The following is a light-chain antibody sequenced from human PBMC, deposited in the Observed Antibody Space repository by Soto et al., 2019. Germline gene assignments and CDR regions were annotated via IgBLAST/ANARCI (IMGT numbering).Light chain of an antibody. CDR3: QQYDNLPLT. CDR2: DAS. J-gene: IGKJ4*01. CDR1: QDIRNY. Sequence: DIQMTQSPPSLSASVGDRVTITCQASQDIRNYLHWYQQKPGKAPKLLIYDASNLKTGVPSRFSGSGSGTDFTFTISSLQPEDIATYYCQQYDNLPLTFGGGTKVEIK. V-gene: IGKV1-33*01.